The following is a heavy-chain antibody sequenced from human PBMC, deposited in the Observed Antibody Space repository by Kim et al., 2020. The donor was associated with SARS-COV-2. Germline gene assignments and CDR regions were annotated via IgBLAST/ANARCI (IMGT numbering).Heavy chain of an antibody. Sequence: QKFQGRVTITRDTSASYAYVELSSLRSEDTAVYYCARAAGSGSYYFDYWGQGTLVTVSS. V-gene: IGHV1-3*01. CDR3: ARAAGSGSYYFDY. D-gene: IGHD1-26*01. J-gene: IGHJ4*02.